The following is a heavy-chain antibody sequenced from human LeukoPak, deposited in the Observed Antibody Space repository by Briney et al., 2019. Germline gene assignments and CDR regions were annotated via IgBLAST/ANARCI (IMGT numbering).Heavy chain of an antibody. Sequence: PSETLSLTCTVSGVSMSSYYWNWIRQSPGKGQERIGYTGYSGSTNYNPSLNSRLTLSVDKSKNQSSLKLSSVTAADTAVYYCARPKTPFLSNDAFDMWGQGTMVTVSS. D-gene: IGHD2/OR15-2a*01. V-gene: IGHV4-59*08. CDR1: GVSMSSYY. CDR3: ARPKTPFLSNDAFDM. CDR2: TGYSGST. J-gene: IGHJ3*02.